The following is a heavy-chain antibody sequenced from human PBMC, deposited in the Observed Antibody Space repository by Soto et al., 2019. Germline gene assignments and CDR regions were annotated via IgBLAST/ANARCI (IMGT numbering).Heavy chain of an antibody. Sequence: GSLRLSCAASGFAFSNAYMNWVRQAPGKGLEWVSVIYDGGTTYYAGSVKGRFTISRDNSKNTLFLQMNSLREDDTAVYYCARGCGSYCLDYWGQGTLVTVSS. CDR3: ARGCGSYCLDY. V-gene: IGHV3-53*01. J-gene: IGHJ4*02. CDR1: GFAFSNAY. D-gene: IGHD1-26*01. CDR2: IYDGGTT.